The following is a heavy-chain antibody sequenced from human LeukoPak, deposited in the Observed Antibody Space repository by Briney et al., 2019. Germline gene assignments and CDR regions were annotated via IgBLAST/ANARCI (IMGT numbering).Heavy chain of an antibody. CDR3: ARATLAGYDY. D-gene: IGHD6-19*01. Sequence: GGSLRLSCAASGFTSSSYALNWVRQAPGKGLEWLSYISSVTNTIYYADSVKGRFTISRDNAKNPLYLQMNSLRVEDTAIYYCARATLAGYDYRGQGTLVSVSS. CDR1: GFTSSSYA. V-gene: IGHV3-48*01. CDR2: ISSVTNTI. J-gene: IGHJ4*02.